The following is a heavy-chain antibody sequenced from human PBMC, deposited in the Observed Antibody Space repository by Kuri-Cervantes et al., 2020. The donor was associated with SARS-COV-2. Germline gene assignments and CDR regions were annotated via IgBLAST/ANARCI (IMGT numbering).Heavy chain of an antibody. CDR2: IYYSGSV. V-gene: IGHV4-59*01. CDR3: TTVTPTSVFDF. CDR1: GGSIISSY. Sequence: GSLRLSCTVSGGSIISSYWSWIRQPPGKGLEWIGYIYYSGSVSYNPSLMSRVTISVDPSKNQFSLRLTSVTAADPAVYYCTTVTPTSVFDFWGQGTLVTVSS. D-gene: IGHD4-17*01. J-gene: IGHJ4*02.